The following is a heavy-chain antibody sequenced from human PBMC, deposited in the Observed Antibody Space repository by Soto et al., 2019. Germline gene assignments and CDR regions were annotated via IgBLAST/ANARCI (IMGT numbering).Heavy chain of an antibody. J-gene: IGHJ5*02. Sequence: TSETLSLTCTVSGGSISSGDYYWSWIRQPPGKGLEWIGYIYYSGSTYYNPSLRSRVTISVDTSKNQFSLKLSSVTAADTAVYFCARVLDPNWFDPWGQGTLVTVSS. CDR3: ARVLDPNWFDP. CDR2: IYYSGST. CDR1: GGSISSGDYY. V-gene: IGHV4-30-4*01. D-gene: IGHD2-15*01.